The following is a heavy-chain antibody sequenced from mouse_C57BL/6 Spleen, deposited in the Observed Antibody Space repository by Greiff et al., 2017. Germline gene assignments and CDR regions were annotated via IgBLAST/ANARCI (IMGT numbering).Heavy chain of an antibody. J-gene: IGHJ2*01. V-gene: IGHV1-55*01. Sequence: VQLQQPGAELVKPGASVKMSCKASGYTFTSYWITWVKQRPGQGLEWIGDIYPGSGSTNYNEKFKSKATLTVDTSSSTAYMQLSSLTSEDSAVYYCARKPLTTVVAWDYFDYWGQGTTLTVSS. CDR2: IYPGSGST. CDR3: ARKPLTTVVAWDYFDY. D-gene: IGHD1-1*01. CDR1: GYTFTSYW.